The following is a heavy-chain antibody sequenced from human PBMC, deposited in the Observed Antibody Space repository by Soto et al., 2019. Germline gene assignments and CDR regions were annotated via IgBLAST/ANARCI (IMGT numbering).Heavy chain of an antibody. CDR1: GGSFSGYY. J-gene: IGHJ3*02. CDR2: INHSGST. V-gene: IGHV4-34*01. Sequence: SETLSLTCAVYGGSFSGYYWSWIRQPPGKGLEWIGEINHSGSTNYNPSLKSRVTISVDTSKNQFSLKLSSVTAADTAVYYCAAYRGYGDAFDIWGQGTMVTVSS. CDR3: AAYRGYGDAFDI. D-gene: IGHD5-12*01.